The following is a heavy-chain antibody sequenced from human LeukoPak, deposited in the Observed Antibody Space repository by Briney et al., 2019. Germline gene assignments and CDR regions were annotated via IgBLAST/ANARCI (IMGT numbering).Heavy chain of an antibody. CDR3: ARAPGTTYDY. D-gene: IGHD4-11*01. V-gene: IGHV3-48*02. J-gene: IGHJ4*02. CDR1: GFTFSSYS. CDR2: ISGSGSII. Sequence: GGSLRLSCAASGFTFSSYSMNWVRQAPGQGLEWVSYISGSGSIIYYADSVKGRFTISRDNAKDSLYLQMNSLSDEDTAVYYCARAPGTTYDYWGQGTLVTVSS.